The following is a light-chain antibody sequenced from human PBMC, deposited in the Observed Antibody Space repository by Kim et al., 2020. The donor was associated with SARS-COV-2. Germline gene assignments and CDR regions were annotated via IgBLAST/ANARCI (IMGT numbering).Light chain of an antibody. J-gene: IGKJ3*01. V-gene: IGKV3-20*01. CDR1: KSVSSSY. CDR3: QQYGSSPPET. CDR2: GAS. Sequence: EIVLTQSPGTLSLSPGERATLSCRASKSVSSSYLAWYQQKPGQAPRLLIYGASSRATGIPDRFSGSGSGTDFTLTISRLEPEDFAVYYCQQYGSSPPETFGPGTKVDIK.